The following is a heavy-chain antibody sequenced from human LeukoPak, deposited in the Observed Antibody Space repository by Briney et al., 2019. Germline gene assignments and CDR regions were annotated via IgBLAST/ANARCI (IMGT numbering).Heavy chain of an antibody. J-gene: IGHJ5*02. D-gene: IGHD2-2*01. V-gene: IGHV3-74*01. CDR2: INSDGGGA. CDR1: GITFGNNW. CDR3: ARDVQHNWFDT. Sequence: QPGGSLRLSCAATGITFGNNWMHWVRQGPGKGLVWISRINSDGGGAIYADSVKGRFTVSRDNAKNTLYLQMNSLRAEDTAVYYCARDVQHNWFDTWGQGTLVTVSS.